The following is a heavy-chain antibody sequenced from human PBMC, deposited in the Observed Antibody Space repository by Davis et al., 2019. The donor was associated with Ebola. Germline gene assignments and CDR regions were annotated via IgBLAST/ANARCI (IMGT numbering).Heavy chain of an antibody. CDR2: IKSKSHAT. CDR3: TRDPPYYHSGDYYADS. V-gene: IGHV3-73*01. D-gene: IGHD3-22*01. J-gene: IGHJ5*01. Sequence: PGGSLRLSCAASGFSLSASDMHWVRQASGKGLEWVGRIKSKSHATEYGASVKGRFTLYRDDAKNTAYLQMNSLKTEDTAVYYCTRDPPYYHSGDYYADSWGQGTLVTVSS. CDR1: GFSLSASD.